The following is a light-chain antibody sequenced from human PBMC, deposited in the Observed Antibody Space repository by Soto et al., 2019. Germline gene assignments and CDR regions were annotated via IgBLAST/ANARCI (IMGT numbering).Light chain of an antibody. CDR1: QSVSSSY. J-gene: IGKJ5*01. CDR3: QQYGSSLVT. CDR2: GAS. V-gene: IGKV3-20*01. Sequence: EIVLTQSPGTLSLSPGERATLSCRASQSVSSSYLAWYQQKPGQAPRLLIYGASSRATGIPDRFSGSGSGTDFTLTISTLEPEDIALYYCQQYGSSLVTFGQGTRLEIK.